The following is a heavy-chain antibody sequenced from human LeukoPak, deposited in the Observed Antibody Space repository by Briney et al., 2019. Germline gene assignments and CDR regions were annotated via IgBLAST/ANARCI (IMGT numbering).Heavy chain of an antibody. CDR2: ISSSSSTI. CDR3: ARGGGLSIDY. D-gene: IGHD3-16*01. J-gene: IGHJ4*02. V-gene: IGHV3-48*01. CDR1: GFTFSSYS. Sequence: GGSLRLSCAASGFTFSSYSMNWVRQAPGKGLEWVSYISSSSSTIYYADSVKGRFTISRDNAKNSLYLQMNSLRAEDTAVYYCARGGGLSIDYWGQATLVTVSS.